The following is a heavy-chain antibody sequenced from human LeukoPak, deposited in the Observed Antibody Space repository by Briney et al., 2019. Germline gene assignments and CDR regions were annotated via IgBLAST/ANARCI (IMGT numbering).Heavy chain of an antibody. Sequence: GESLKISCKGPGYNFTSYWIGWVRLMPGKGLEWMGFIYPRDSDTRYSPSFQGQVTMSADKSKSTAYLQWSSLTASDSAIYYCARPEGYSSGWLKTWGQGTLVTVSS. V-gene: IGHV5-51*01. J-gene: IGHJ4*02. CDR3: ARPEGYSSGWLKT. D-gene: IGHD6-19*01. CDR2: IYPRDSDT. CDR1: GYNFTSYW.